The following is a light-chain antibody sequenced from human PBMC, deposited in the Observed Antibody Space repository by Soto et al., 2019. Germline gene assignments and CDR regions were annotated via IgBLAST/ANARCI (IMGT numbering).Light chain of an antibody. V-gene: IGKV3-15*01. CDR2: SAS. CDR1: QFVSTN. J-gene: IGKJ4*01. Sequence: EVVMTHSPATLSVSPGERATLSCRASQFVSTNLAWYQQKPGQAPRRLIYSASTRATGIPARFSGIWSGTEFTLTISSLQSEDSAVYYCQQFNNWTPLTFRGGTKVEIK. CDR3: QQFNNWTPLT.